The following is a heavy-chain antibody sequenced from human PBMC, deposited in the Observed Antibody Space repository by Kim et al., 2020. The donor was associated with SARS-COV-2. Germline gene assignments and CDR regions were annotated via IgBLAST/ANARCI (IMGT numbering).Heavy chain of an antibody. D-gene: IGHD3-22*01. CDR2: INEGRT. J-gene: IGHJ5*02. Sequence: GGSLRLSCTSSDFIISHYGMSWVRQAPGKGPEWVSSINEGRTYYAASVQDRFTIANDKSKNTLYLQMSSLRADDTAIYYCAKTVWGSSGPNWFDPWGQGTLVIVSS. V-gene: IGHV3-23*01. CDR3: AKTVWGSSGPNWFDP. CDR1: DFIISHYG.